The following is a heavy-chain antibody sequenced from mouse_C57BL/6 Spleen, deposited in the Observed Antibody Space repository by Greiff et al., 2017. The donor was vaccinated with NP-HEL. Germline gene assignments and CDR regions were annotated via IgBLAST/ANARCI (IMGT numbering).Heavy chain of an antibody. CDR3: EKGGGYLDD. V-gene: IGHV1-7*01. Sequence: VQLLQSGAELVKPGASVKLSCKASGYTFTSYWMHWVKQRPGQGLEWIGYINPSSGYTKYNEKFKDKATLTEDTSSSTAYMQLSSLTYEDSADCDCEKGGGYLDDWGQGTLVTVSA. CDR1: GYTFTSYW. D-gene: IGHD5-1*01. J-gene: IGHJ3*01. CDR2: INPSSGYT.